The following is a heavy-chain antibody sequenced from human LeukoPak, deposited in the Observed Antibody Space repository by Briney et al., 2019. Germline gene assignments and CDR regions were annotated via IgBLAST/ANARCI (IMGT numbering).Heavy chain of an antibody. CDR2: FDPEDGET. J-gene: IGHJ4*02. Sequence: ASAKVSCKVSGYTLTELSMHWVRQAPGKGLEWMGGFDPEDGETIYAQKFQGRVTMTEDTSTDTAYMELSSLRSEDTAVYYCATDLSLQKQWLVFDYWGQGTLVTVSS. D-gene: IGHD6-19*01. CDR1: GYTLTELS. V-gene: IGHV1-24*01. CDR3: ATDLSLQKQWLVFDY.